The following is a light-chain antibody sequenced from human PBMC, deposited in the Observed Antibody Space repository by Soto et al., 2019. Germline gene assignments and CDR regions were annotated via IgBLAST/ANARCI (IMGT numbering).Light chain of an antibody. Sequence: QSVLTQPPSASGTPGQRVTISCSGSSSNIGSNYVYWYQQRPGTAPKLLIYRNNQRPSGVPDRFSGSKSGTSASLAISGLRSEDEADYYCAAWDDSLSGPVFDVGTKLTVL. CDR3: AAWDDSLSGPV. V-gene: IGLV1-47*01. CDR2: RNN. J-gene: IGLJ3*02. CDR1: SSNIGSNY.